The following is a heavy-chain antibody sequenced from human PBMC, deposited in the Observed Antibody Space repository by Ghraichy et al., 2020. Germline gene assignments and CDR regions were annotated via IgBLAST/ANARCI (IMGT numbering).Heavy chain of an antibody. CDR3: AVVVPAAFDAFDI. D-gene: IGHD2-2*01. CDR2: ISSSSSYI. Sequence: GGSLRLSCAASGFTFSSYSMNWVRQAPGKGLEWVSSISSSSSYIYYADSVKGRFTISRDNAKNSLYLQMNSLRAEDTAVYYCAVVVPAAFDAFDIWGQGTMVTVSS. J-gene: IGHJ3*02. V-gene: IGHV3-21*01. CDR1: GFTFSSYS.